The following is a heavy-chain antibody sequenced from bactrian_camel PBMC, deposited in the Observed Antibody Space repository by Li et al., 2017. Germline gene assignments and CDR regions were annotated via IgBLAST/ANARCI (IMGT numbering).Heavy chain of an antibody. J-gene: IGHJ4*01. CDR1: VDTIGRYC. D-gene: IGHD3*01. V-gene: IGHV3S55*01. Sequence: QLVESGGGSVQVGGSLRLSCVASVDTIGRYCMGWFRQIPDKEREGVAGIERDGSTSYADSVKGRFTVSQDSAKNILYLQMNSLKPEDTAMYHCAASGGQLGRWCYEFPVNWVSWLYNWGQGTQVTVS. CDR2: IERDGST. CDR3: AASGGQLGRWCYEFPVNWVSWLYN.